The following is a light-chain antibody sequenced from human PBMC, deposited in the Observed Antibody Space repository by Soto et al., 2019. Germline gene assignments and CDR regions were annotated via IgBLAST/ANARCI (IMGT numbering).Light chain of an antibody. CDR3: QQYNSFPWT. CDR2: RTS. J-gene: IGKJ1*01. CDR1: QSLSVN. Sequence: DIVLTQSPATLSVSPGERVTLSCRASQSLSVNLAWYQRKPGQAPRLLIHRTSIRASGVPPRFNGSRSETEFTLTIRNLQPDDFATYYCQQYNSFPWTFGLGTKVDIK. V-gene: IGKV3-15*01.